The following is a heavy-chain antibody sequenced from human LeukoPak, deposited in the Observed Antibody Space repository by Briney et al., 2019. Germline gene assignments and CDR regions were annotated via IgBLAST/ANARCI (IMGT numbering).Heavy chain of an antibody. Sequence: SGGSLRLSCAASGFTVSSNYMSWVRQAPGKGLEWVSVIYSGGSTYYADSVKGRFTISRDNSKNTLYLQMNSPRAEDTAVYYCARDGVRRELPSAFGIWGQGTMVTVSS. J-gene: IGHJ3*02. D-gene: IGHD1-7*01. CDR1: GFTVSSNY. CDR2: IYSGGST. CDR3: ARDGVRRELPSAFGI. V-gene: IGHV3-53*01.